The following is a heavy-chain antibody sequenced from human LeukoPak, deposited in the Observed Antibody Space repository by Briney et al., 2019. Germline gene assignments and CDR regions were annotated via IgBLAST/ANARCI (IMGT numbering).Heavy chain of an antibody. CDR2: LYLSGST. Sequence: SETLSLTCTVSGYSISSAYYWGWIRQPPGKGLEWIGSLYLSGSTYYHPSLKSRVTISVDTSKNQFSLRLSSVTAAETAVYYCAGLSRVPRDFYYYMDVWGKGTTVTVSS. CDR1: GYSISSAYY. J-gene: IGHJ6*03. V-gene: IGHV4-38-2*02. CDR3: AGLSRVPRDFYYYMDV. D-gene: IGHD3-16*01.